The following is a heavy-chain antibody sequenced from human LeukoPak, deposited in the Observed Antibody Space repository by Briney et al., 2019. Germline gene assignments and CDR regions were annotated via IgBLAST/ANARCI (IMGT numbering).Heavy chain of an antibody. CDR3: ATQFMWFGESVEEGY. CDR2: ISSSGSST. D-gene: IGHD3-10*01. CDR1: GLVFDNFA. J-gene: IGHJ4*02. Sequence: GGTLRLSCAASGLVFDNFAMSWVRQAPGKGLVWVSTISSSGSSTYYADSVKGQFTVSRDNSKNTLDLQMTSMGVEDTAVYYCATQFMWFGESVEEGYWGQGTLVTVSS. V-gene: IGHV3-23*01.